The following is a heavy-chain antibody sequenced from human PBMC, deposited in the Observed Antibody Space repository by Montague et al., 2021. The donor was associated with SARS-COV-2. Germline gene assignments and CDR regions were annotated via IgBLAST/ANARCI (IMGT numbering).Heavy chain of an antibody. D-gene: IGHD3-9*01. CDR1: GDSVSRKSVA. J-gene: IGHJ3*02. V-gene: IGHV6-1*01. Sequence: YAISGDSVSRKSVAWNWIRQSPSRGLEWLGRTYYRSKWDSDYAXXXKXXLVITPDTSKNQVSLQLNSVIPEDTAVYFCASSGITLTGLDAFDIWGQGTMVTVSS. CDR2: TYYRSKWDS. CDR3: ASSGITLTGLDAFDI.